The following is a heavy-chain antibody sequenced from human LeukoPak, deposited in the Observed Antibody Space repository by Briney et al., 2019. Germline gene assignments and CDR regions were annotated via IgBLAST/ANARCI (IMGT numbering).Heavy chain of an antibody. CDR1: GFTFSSYA. D-gene: IGHD2-15*01. CDR2: ISGTGGST. CDR3: AQQVGYCSSGSCYFTY. J-gene: IGHJ1*01. V-gene: IGHV3-23*01. Sequence: GGSLRLSCAASGFTFSSYAMSWVRQAPGKGLEWVSAISGTGGSTYYADSVKGRFTISRDKSKNTLSLQMNSLRAEDTAVYYCAQQVGYCSSGSCYFTYWGQGTLVTVSS.